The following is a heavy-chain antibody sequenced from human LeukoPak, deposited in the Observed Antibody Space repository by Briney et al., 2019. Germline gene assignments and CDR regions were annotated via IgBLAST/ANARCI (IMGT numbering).Heavy chain of an antibody. CDR3: AREHTYYFGSQTSTLDI. V-gene: IGHV4-59*02. CDR1: GGSVSGYY. Sequence: PSETLSLTCVVSGGSVSGYYWGWIRQPPGRGLEWIGYVYYSGSTNYNPSFKSRITISVDTSRNQFSLQLSSVTAADTAVYYCAREHTYYFGSQTSTLDIWGQGTAVTVSS. CDR2: VYYSGST. D-gene: IGHD3-10*01. J-gene: IGHJ6*02.